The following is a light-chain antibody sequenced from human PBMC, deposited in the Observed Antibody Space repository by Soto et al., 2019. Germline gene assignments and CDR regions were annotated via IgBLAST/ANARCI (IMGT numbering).Light chain of an antibody. CDR3: QQYGGSLT. V-gene: IGKV3-20*01. J-gene: IGKJ4*01. CDR2: GAS. Sequence: EIVLTQSPGTLSLSPGERATLSCRASQSVSSSHLAWYQQKPGQAPRLLIYGASSRATGIPDRFSGSGSGTDFTLTISRLEPEDFAVYYCQQYGGSLTFGGGTKVEIK. CDR1: QSVSSSH.